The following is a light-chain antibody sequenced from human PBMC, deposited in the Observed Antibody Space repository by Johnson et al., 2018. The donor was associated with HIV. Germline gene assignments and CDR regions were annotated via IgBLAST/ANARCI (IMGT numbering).Light chain of an antibody. CDR3: GAWESGLTAHFV. J-gene: IGLJ1*01. CDR2: DNN. CDR1: SSNIGNNY. Sequence: QSVLTQPPSVSAAPGQKVTISCSGSSSNIGNNYVSWYQQVPGTAPKILIYDNNRRPSGIPDRFSGSMSGSSATLGITCLQPGAEADYYCGAWESGLTAHFVFGSGTTITVL. V-gene: IGLV1-51*01.